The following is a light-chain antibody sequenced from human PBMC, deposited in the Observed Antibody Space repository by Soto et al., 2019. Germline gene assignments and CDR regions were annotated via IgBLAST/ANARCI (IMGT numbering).Light chain of an antibody. CDR3: QSYDSSLSGYV. CDR2: GNS. V-gene: IGLV1-40*01. J-gene: IGLJ1*01. CDR1: SSNIGAGSD. Sequence: QSVLTQPPSVSGAPGQRVTISCTGSSSNIGAGSDVHWYQLFPGTAPKLLIYGNSNRPSGVPDRFSGSKSGTSASLAITGLQSEAEADYYCQSYDSSLSGYVFGTGTKLTVL.